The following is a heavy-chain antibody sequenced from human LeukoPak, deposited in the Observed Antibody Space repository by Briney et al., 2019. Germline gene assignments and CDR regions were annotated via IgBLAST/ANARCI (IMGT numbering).Heavy chain of an antibody. V-gene: IGHV5-10-1*01. CDR2: IDPSDSYT. J-gene: IGHJ5*02. CDR3: ARLLTPDWFDP. CDR1: EYRFTSYW. Sequence: GESLKISCKGSEYRFTSYWISWVRQMPGKGLEWMGKIDPSDSYTSYSPSFQGHVTISADKSTSTAYLQWSSLKASDNAMYYCARLLTPDWFDPWGQGTLVTVSS. D-gene: IGHD3-16*01.